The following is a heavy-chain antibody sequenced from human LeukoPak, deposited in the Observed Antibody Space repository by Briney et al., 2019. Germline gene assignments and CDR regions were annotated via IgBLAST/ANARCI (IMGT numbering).Heavy chain of an antibody. D-gene: IGHD3-10*01. Sequence: GGSLRLSCAASGFTFRNYGMHWVRQAPGKGLEWVSYIPYDGSNKYYAVAVKGRFTIFRDNSKNTLFLQMSTLTPEDTAVYYCAKDWNYYGSGSYYDSWGYWGQGTLVTVSS. J-gene: IGHJ4*02. CDR1: GFTFRNYG. V-gene: IGHV3-30*02. CDR2: IPYDGSNK. CDR3: AKDWNYYGSGSYYDSWGY.